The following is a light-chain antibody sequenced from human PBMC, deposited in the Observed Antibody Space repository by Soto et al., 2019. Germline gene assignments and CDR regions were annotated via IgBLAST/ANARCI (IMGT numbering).Light chain of an antibody. V-gene: IGKV3-20*01. CDR1: QSVSSSY. J-gene: IGKJ2*01. CDR2: GAS. CDR3: QQYGSSSYT. Sequence: EIVLTQSPGTLSLSPGEIATLSCRASQSVSSSYLAWYQQKPGQAPRLLIYGASRRATGIPDRFIGSGSGTDFTLTISRLEPEDFAVYYCQQYGSSSYTFGQGTKLEIK.